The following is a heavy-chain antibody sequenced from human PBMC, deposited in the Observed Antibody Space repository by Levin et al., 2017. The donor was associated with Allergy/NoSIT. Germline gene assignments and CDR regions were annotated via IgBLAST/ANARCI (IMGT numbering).Heavy chain of an antibody. D-gene: IGHD3-3*01. CDR1: GGSISSGGYY. V-gene: IGHV4-31*03. CDR2: IYYSGST. CDR3: ARVSGNSYFGVVIISQPFDY. Sequence: SETLSLTCTVSGGSISSGGYYWSWIRQHPGKGLEWIGYIYYSGSTYYNPSLKSRVTISVDTSKNQFSLKLSSVTAADTAVYYCARVSGNSYFGVVIISQPFDYWGQGTLVTVSS. J-gene: IGHJ4*02.